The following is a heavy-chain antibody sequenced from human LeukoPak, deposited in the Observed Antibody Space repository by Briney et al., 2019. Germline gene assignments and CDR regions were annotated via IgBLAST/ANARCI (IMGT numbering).Heavy chain of an antibody. Sequence: SETLSLTCTVSGSSISSSSYYWGWIRQPPGKGLEWIGSIYYSGSTYYNPSLKSRVTISVDTSKNQFSLKLSSVTAADTAVYYCAVGGFLEWSLIPHSFDPWGQGTLVTVSS. J-gene: IGHJ5*02. CDR1: GSSISSSSYY. D-gene: IGHD3-3*01. CDR2: IYYSGST. V-gene: IGHV4-39*01. CDR3: AVGGFLEWSLIPHSFDP.